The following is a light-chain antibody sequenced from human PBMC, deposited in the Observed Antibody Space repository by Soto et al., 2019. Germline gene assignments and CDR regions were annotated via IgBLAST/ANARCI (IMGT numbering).Light chain of an antibody. V-gene: IGLV1-47*01. CDR3: AAWDDSLSGPV. CDR1: SSNIGSNY. J-gene: IGLJ2*01. Sequence: QSVLTQPTSASGTPGQRVTSSCSGSSSNIGSNYVYWYQQLPGTAPKLLIYRNNQRPSGVPDRFSGSKSGTSASLAISGLRSEDEADYYCAAWDDSLSGPVFGGGTKLTVL. CDR2: RNN.